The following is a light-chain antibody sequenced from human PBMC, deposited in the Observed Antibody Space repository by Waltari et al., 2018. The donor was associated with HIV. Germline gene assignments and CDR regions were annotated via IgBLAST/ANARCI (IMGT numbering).Light chain of an antibody. CDR2: AAS. Sequence: DIQMTQSTSSLSASVGDRVTITCRASQSISSFLNWYQQKPGKAPNLLIYAASSLQSGVPSRFSGSGSATDFTLTISSLQPEDFATYYCQQSFSTPLTFGGGTKVQIK. CDR3: QQSFSTPLT. J-gene: IGKJ4*01. CDR1: QSISSF. V-gene: IGKV1-39*01.